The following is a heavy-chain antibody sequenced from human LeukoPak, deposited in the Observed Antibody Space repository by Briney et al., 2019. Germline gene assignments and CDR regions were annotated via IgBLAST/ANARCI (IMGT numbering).Heavy chain of an antibody. J-gene: IGHJ4*02. Sequence: GGSLRLSCVASGFTFSSYGMNWVRQAPGKGLEWVSFIKGRFTISRDNAKNSLYLQMNSLRAEDTAVYYCARIMTQQMVFDYWGQGTLVTVSS. V-gene: IGHV3-21*01. D-gene: IGHD6-13*01. CDR3: ARIMTQQMVFDY. CDR1: GFTFSSYG. CDR2: I.